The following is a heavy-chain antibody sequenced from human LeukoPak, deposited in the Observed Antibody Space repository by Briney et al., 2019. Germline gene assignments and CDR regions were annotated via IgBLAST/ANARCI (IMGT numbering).Heavy chain of an antibody. CDR1: GGSISTYF. CDR2: IYYSGST. Sequence: SETLSLTCTVSGGSISTYFWSWIRQPPGKGLEWIGYIYYSGSTNYNPSLKSRVTISVDTSKNQFSLKLSSVTAADTAVYYCATMDAFDIWGQGTMVTVSS. CDR3: ATMDAFDI. V-gene: IGHV4-59*12. J-gene: IGHJ3*02. D-gene: IGHD1-1*01.